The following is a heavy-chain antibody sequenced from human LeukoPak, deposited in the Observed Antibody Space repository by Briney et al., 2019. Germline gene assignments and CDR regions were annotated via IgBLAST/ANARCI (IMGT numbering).Heavy chain of an antibody. D-gene: IGHD3-9*01. J-gene: IGHJ4*02. V-gene: IGHV3-48*01. CDR2: ISSSSSII. CDR1: GFTFSSNS. CDR3: AKDLRGKLRYFDWLSGY. Sequence: GGSLRLSCAASGFTFSSNSMNWVRQAPGKGLEWVSYISSSSSIIYYADSVKGRFTISRDNAKNSLYLQMNSLRAEDTAVYYCAKDLRGKLRYFDWLSGYWGQGTLVTVSS.